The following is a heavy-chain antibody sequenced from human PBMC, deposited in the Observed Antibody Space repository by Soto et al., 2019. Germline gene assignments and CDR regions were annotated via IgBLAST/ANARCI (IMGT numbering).Heavy chain of an antibody. Sequence: QVQLQESGPGLVKPSETLSLTCTVFGASVSSGTYYWSWIRHAPGKGLEWVGHIYYTGSTNYNPSLNNRVTISVYTSKNHFSLQLTSVTAADTAVYYCARGAGFSYASTWFDIWGQGTLVTVSS. CDR2: IYYTGST. D-gene: IGHD5-18*01. CDR3: ARGAGFSYASTWFDI. CDR1: GASVSSGTYY. J-gene: IGHJ5*02. V-gene: IGHV4-61*03.